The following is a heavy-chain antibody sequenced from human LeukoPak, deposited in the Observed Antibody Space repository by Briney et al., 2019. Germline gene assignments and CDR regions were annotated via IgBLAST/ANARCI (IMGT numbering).Heavy chain of an antibody. CDR1: GFTVSSNY. CDR2: IYSGGST. J-gene: IGHJ4*02. CDR3: ASIYRKGTLDY. D-gene: IGHD1-1*01. Sequence: GGSLRLSCAASGFTVSSNYMSWVRQAPGKGLEWVSVIYSGGSTYYADSVKGRFTISRDNSKNTLYLQMNSLRAEDTAVYYCASIYRKGTLDYWGQGTLVTVSS. V-gene: IGHV3-53*01.